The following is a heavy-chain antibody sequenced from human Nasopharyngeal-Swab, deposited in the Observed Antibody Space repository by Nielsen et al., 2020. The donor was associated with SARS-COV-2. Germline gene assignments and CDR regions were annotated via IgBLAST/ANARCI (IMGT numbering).Heavy chain of an antibody. Sequence: WIPQPPGKGLEWIGEINHSGSTNYNPSLKSRVTISVDTSKNQFSLKLSSVTAADTAVYYFARDPGSGSFYFDYWGQGTLVTVSS. J-gene: IGHJ4*02. D-gene: IGHD3-22*01. CDR3: ARDPGSGSFYFDY. V-gene: IGHV4-34*01. CDR2: INHSGST.